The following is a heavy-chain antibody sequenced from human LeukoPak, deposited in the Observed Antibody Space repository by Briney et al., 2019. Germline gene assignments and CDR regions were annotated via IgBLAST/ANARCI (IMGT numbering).Heavy chain of an antibody. CDR3: ARDRAGAQSWVALDP. CDR1: GFTVSNDY. V-gene: IGHV3-66*02. CDR2: IYGDGTT. D-gene: IGHD3-10*01. J-gene: IGHJ5*02. Sequence: EGSLRLSCAASGFTVSNDYMAWVRQAPGRGLEWVSLIYGDGTTFYTDSVKGRFTISRDNFKNTLYLQMSSLRPEDTALYHCARDRAGAQSWVALDPWGQGTLVTVSS.